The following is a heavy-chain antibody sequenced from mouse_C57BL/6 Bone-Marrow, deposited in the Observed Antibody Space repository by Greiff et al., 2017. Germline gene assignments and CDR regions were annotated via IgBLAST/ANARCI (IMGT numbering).Heavy chain of an antibody. CDR2: IYPRSGNT. Sequence: QVQLQQSGAELARPGASVKLSCKASGYTFTSYGISWVKQRTGQGLEWIGEIYPRSGNTYYNEKFKGKATLTADKSSSTAYMELCSLTSEDSAVYFCSRMDYTWFADWGPGTLVTVSA. D-gene: IGHD2-12*01. J-gene: IGHJ3*01. CDR1: GYTFTSYG. CDR3: SRMDYTWFAD. V-gene: IGHV1-81*01.